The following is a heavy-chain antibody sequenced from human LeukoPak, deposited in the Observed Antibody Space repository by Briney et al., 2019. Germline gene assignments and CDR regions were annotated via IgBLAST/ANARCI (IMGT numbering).Heavy chain of an antibody. Sequence: SQTLSLICTVSGGSVSGYFWNWIRRPPGKRLEWIGYIHYSGTSNYNPSLQSRVTISVDTSKNQVSLKLSSVTAADSAVYYCARQDYGDYPPGYWGQGTLVTVSS. D-gene: IGHD4-17*01. J-gene: IGHJ4*02. CDR2: IHYSGTS. CDR3: ARQDYGDYPPGY. CDR1: GGSVSGYF. V-gene: IGHV4-59*02.